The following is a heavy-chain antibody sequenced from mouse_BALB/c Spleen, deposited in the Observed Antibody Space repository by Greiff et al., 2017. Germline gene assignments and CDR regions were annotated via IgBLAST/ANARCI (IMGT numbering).Heavy chain of an antibody. Sequence: DVMLVESGGGLVQPGGSLRLSCATSGFTFTDYYMSWVRQPPGKALEWLGFIRNKANGYTTEYSASVKGRFTISRDNSQSILYLQMNTLRAEDSATDYCARDMAVYYAMDYWGQGTSVTVSS. D-gene: IGHD3-3*01. J-gene: IGHJ4*01. CDR2: IRNKANGYTT. V-gene: IGHV7-3*02. CDR3: ARDMAVYYAMDY. CDR1: GFTFTDYY.